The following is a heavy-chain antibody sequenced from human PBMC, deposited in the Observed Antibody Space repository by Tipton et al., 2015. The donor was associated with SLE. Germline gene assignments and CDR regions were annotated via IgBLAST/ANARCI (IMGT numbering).Heavy chain of an antibody. CDR3: ARRGGRSPLDNGFDP. J-gene: IGHJ5*02. V-gene: IGHV4-59*05. Sequence: TLSLTCTVSCGSISSYYWSWHRKPPGKGLEWIGSISYSGSTYYNPSLKSRVTISVATSKNQFSLKLSSVTAADTAVYYCARRGGRSPLDNGFDPRGQGTLVTVSS. D-gene: IGHD3-10*01. CDR1: CGSISSYY. CDR2: ISYSGST.